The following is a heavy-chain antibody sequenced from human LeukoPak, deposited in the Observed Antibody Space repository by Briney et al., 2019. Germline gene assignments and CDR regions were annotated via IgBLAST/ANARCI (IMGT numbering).Heavy chain of an antibody. J-gene: IGHJ4*02. V-gene: IGHV3-30*18. CDR3: AKDKPAVAGTRPPY. D-gene: IGHD6-19*01. CDR2: ISYDGSNK. Sequence: PGRSLRLSCAASGFTFSSYGMHWVRQAPGKGLEWVAVISYDGSNKYYADSVKGRFTISRDNSKNTLYLQMNSLRAEDTAVYYCAKDKPAVAGTRPPYWGQGTLVTVSS. CDR1: GFTFSSYG.